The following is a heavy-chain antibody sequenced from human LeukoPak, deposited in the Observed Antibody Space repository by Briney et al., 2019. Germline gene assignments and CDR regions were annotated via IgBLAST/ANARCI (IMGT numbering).Heavy chain of an antibody. CDR2: ISYDGSHK. V-gene: IGHV3-30*04. CDR3: AREVRDAFDI. Sequence: GRSLRLSCAASGFTFSSYAMHWVRQAPGKGLEWVAVISYDGSHKYYADSVKGRFTISRDNSKNTLYLQMNSLRAEDTAVHYCAREVRDAFDIWGQGTMVTVSS. CDR1: GFTFSSYA. J-gene: IGHJ3*02.